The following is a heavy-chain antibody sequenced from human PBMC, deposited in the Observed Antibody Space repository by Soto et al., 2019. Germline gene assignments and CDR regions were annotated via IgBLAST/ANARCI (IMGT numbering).Heavy chain of an antibody. D-gene: IGHD1-26*01. CDR2: IYYSGST. CDR3: ARDLRGELRLSHWFDP. Sequence: ASETLSLTCTVSGGSVSSGSYYWSWIRQPPGKGPEWIGYIYYSGSTNYNPSLKSRVTISVDTSKNQFSLKLSSVTAADTAVYYCARDLRGELRLSHWFDPWGQGTLVTVSS. CDR1: GGSVSSGSYY. J-gene: IGHJ5*02. V-gene: IGHV4-61*01.